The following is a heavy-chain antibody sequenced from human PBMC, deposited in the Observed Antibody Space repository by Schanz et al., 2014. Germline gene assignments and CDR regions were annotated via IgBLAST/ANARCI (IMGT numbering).Heavy chain of an antibody. D-gene: IGHD2-15*01. V-gene: IGHV3-23*01. CDR1: GFTFNSYA. CDR3: AKGMAYCSGGTCYDCYYYGLDV. Sequence: DVQLLESGGGLVQPGGSLRLSCAASGFTFNSYAMTWVRQAPGKGLEWVSSISHSGGSKYYADSVKGRFTISRDNSENTLYRQMNSLTADDPAVCYCAKGMAYCSGGTCYDCYYYGLDVWGQGTTVTVSS. CDR2: ISHSGGSK. J-gene: IGHJ6*02.